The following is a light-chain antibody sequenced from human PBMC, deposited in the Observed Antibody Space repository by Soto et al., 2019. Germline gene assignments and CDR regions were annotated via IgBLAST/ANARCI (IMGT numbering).Light chain of an antibody. Sequence: QSALTQPASVSGSPGQSITISCTGTSSDIGDYYYVSWYQQHPGKAPKLIIYEVTNRPSGVSHRFSGSKSGNTASLTISGLQADDEAHYFCTSYTVTDVLDVFGTGTKLTVL. CDR1: SSDIGDYYY. J-gene: IGLJ1*01. CDR2: EVT. V-gene: IGLV2-14*01. CDR3: TSYTVTDVLDV.